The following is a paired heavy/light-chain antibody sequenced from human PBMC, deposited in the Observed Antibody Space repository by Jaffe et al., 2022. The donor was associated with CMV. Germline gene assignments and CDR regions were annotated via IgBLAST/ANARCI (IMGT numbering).Light chain of an antibody. CDR2: LGS. J-gene: IGKJ2*01. CDR3: MQALQTMYT. V-gene: IGKV2-28*01. Sequence: DIVMTQSPLSLPVTPGEPASISCRSSQSLLHSNGYNYLDWYLQKPGKSPQLLIYLGSNRASGVPDRFSGSGSGTDFTLKISRVEAEDVGVYYCMQALQTMYTFGQGTKLEIK. CDR1: QSLLHSNGYNY.
Heavy chain of an antibody. CDR1: GYTFTSYG. J-gene: IGHJ6*02. CDR3: ARGEVCGGDCYDYYYYYGMDV. Sequence: QVQLVQSGAEVKKPGASVKVSCKASGYTFTSYGISWVRQAPGQGLEWMGWISAYNGNTNYAQKLQGRVTMTTDTSTSTAYMELRSLRSDDTAVYYCARGEVCGGDCYDYYYYYGMDVWGQGTTVTVSS. D-gene: IGHD2-21*02. V-gene: IGHV1-18*01. CDR2: ISAYNGNT.